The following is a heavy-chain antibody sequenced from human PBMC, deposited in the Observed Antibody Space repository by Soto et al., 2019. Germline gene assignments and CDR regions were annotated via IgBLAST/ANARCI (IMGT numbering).Heavy chain of an antibody. Sequence: QIQLVQSGAEVKKPGASVKVSCKASGYTVTSYYMHWVRQAPGQGLEWMGIINPSGGSTTYAQKFQGRLTMTRDTSTSTVYMELSSLRSDDTAMYYCARTPGYTDRNYFDYWGQGTLVTVSS. CDR1: GYTVTSYY. CDR2: INPSGGST. CDR3: ARTPGYTDRNYFDY. V-gene: IGHV1-46*01. D-gene: IGHD2-2*02. J-gene: IGHJ4*02.